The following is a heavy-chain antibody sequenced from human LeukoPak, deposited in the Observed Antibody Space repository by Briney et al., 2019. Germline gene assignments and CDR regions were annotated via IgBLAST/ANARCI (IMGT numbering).Heavy chain of an antibody. CDR2: ISSSGGSR. Sequence: GGSLRLSCAASGFAFSRYVMGWVRQAPGKGLEWVSSISSSGGSRYYADSVKGRVTISRDNSNNTLYVQMNSLRGDDTAAYYCARGFSGYDWDMFDYWGQGSLVTVSS. D-gene: IGHD5-12*01. CDR3: ARGFSGYDWDMFDY. CDR1: GFAFSRYV. V-gene: IGHV3-23*01. J-gene: IGHJ4*02.